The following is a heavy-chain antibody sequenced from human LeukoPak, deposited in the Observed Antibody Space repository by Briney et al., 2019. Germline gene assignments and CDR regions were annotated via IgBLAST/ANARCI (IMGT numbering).Heavy chain of an antibody. J-gene: IGHJ4*02. V-gene: IGHV4-30-4*08. CDR3: ASEDYGGNSGDY. D-gene: IGHD4-23*01. CDR2: IYYSGST. CDR1: GGSISSGDYY. Sequence: SETLSLTCTVSGGSISSGDYYWSWIRQPPGKGLEWIGYIYYSGSTYYNPSLKSRVTISVDTSKNQFSLKLSSVTAADTAVYYCASEDYGGNSGDYWGQGTLVTVSS.